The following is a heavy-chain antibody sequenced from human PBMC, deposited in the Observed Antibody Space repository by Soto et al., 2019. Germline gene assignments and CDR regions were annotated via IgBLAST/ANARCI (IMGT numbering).Heavy chain of an antibody. CDR1: GYTFTGYY. Sequence: ASVKVSCKAAGYTFTGYYMHCGRQAPGQGLEWMGWINPNSGGTNYAQKFQGWVTMTRDTSISTAYMELSRLRSDDTAVYYCARSPDYDFWSGYYPGYDYWGQGTLVTVSS. CDR2: INPNSGGT. D-gene: IGHD3-3*01. V-gene: IGHV1-2*04. J-gene: IGHJ4*02. CDR3: ARSPDYDFWSGYYPGYDY.